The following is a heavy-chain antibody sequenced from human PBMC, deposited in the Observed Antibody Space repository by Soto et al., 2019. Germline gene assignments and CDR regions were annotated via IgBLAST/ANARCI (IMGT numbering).Heavy chain of an antibody. CDR1: GYTFTAYY. CDR2: TNPNNGGT. J-gene: IGHJ6*02. CDR3: ARGAFGMFYGMDV. D-gene: IGHD3-10*02. V-gene: IGHV1-2*02. Sequence: QVQLVQSGAEVKKPGASVKVSCKASGYTFTAYYIHLVRQAPGQGLESMGWTNPNNGGTRSAQKFQGSVTMTRDTSITTAYMELSGLRSDDTAVYYCARGAFGMFYGMDVLCQGTTVTVSS.